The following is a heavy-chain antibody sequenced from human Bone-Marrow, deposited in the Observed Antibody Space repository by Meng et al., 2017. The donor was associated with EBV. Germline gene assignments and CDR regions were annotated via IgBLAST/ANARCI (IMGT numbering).Heavy chain of an antibody. CDR3: ARGCSGGSCSPFDY. Sequence: LKKGGAGRLKPSDTRSATGAGSGGSLRGNYWSWIRQPPGKGLEWIGEINHSGGTNYNPSLKSRVTISVDTSKNQFSLKLSSVTAADTAVYYCARGCSGGSCSPFDYWGQGTLVTVSS. J-gene: IGHJ4*02. CDR1: GGSLRGNY. V-gene: IGHV4-34*01. CDR2: INHSGGT. D-gene: IGHD2-15*01.